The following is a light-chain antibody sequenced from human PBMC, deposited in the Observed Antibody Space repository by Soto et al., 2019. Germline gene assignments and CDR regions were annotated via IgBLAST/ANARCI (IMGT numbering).Light chain of an antibody. V-gene: IGKV3-20*01. J-gene: IGKJ5*01. CDR1: QIIKTFY. CDR2: GVY. Sequence: IVLGQSPGTLSLSPGETYPLFCRASQIIKTFYFGWYQQKPGQSPRLLIYGVYSRATGTPDRFSGIWSWTDCTLPITRLEPEDSPVYFCQQYTGPPTTFGQGTRLEI. CDR3: QQYTGPPTT.